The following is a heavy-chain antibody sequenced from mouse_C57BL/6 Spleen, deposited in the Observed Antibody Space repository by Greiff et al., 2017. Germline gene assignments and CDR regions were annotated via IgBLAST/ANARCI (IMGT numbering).Heavy chain of an antibody. D-gene: IGHD2-1*01. CDR1: GYAFTNYL. CDR3: ARIYYGLYAMDY. CDR2: INPGSGGT. V-gene: IGHV1-54*01. Sequence: QVQLQQSGAELVRPGTSVKVSCKASGYAFTNYLIEWVRQRPGQGLEWIGVINPGSGGTNYNEKFKGKATLTADKSSSTAYMQLSSLTSEDSAVYFCARIYYGLYAMDYWGQGTSVTVSS. J-gene: IGHJ4*01.